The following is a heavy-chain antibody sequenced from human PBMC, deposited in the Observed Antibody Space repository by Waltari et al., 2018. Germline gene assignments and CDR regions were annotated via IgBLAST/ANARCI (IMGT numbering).Heavy chain of an antibody. J-gene: IGHJ4*02. V-gene: IGHV4-39*01. CDR3: ARLGGYCGGDCYIDY. CDR2: IYYRGST. D-gene: IGHD2-21*01. CDR1: GGSISSSSYY. Sequence: QLQLQESGTGLVKPSETLSLTCTVSGGSISSSSYYWSWIRQPTGKGLVWIGCIYYRGSTYYNPSLKSRVTISVDTSKNHFSLKLSSVTAADTAVYYCARLGGYCGGDCYIDYWGQGTLVTVSS.